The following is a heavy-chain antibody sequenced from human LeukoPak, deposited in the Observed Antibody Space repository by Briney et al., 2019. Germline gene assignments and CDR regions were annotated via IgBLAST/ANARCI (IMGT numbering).Heavy chain of an antibody. CDR1: GFTFSSYA. Sequence: PGGSLRLSCAASGFTFSSYAMHWVRQAPGKGLEWVAVISYDGSNKYYADSVKGRFTISRDNSKNTLYLQMNSLRAEDTAVYYCARGGWFLNYFDWLLLPIDYWGQGTLITVSS. J-gene: IGHJ4*02. D-gene: IGHD3-9*01. V-gene: IGHV3-30*04. CDR2: ISYDGSNK. CDR3: ARGGWFLNYFDWLLLPIDY.